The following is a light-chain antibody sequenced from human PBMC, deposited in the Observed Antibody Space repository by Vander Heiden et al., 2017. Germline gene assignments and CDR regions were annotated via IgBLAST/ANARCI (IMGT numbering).Light chain of an antibody. Sequence: DFVMPQSPLPLPVTPGEPASISCRSSQSLLHSNGYNYLDWYVQKPGQSPQLLISLGSNRASGVPDRFSGSGSGTDFTLKISRVEAEDVGVYYCMQALQTPLTFGGGTRVEIK. V-gene: IGKV2-28*01. CDR1: QSLLHSNGYNY. J-gene: IGKJ4*01. CDR3: MQALQTPLT. CDR2: LGS.